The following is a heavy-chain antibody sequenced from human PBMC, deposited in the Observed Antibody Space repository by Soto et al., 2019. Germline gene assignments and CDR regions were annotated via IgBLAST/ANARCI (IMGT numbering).Heavy chain of an antibody. CDR2: ISWNSGSI. Sequence: RRLSCAASGFTFDDYAMHWVRQAPGKGLEWVSGISWNSGSIGYADSVKGRFTISRDNAKNSLYLQMNSLRAEDTALYYCAKDSSSYYFDYWGQGTLVTVSS. J-gene: IGHJ4*02. CDR1: GFTFDDYA. CDR3: AKDSSSYYFDY. V-gene: IGHV3-9*01. D-gene: IGHD6-6*01.